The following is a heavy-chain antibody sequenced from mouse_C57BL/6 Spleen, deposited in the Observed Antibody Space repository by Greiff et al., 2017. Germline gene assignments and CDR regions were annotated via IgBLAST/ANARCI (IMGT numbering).Heavy chain of an antibody. Sequence: EVMLVESGGGLVKPGGSLKLSCAASGFTFSDYGMHWVRQAPEKGLEWVAYISSGSSTIYYADTVKGRFTISRDNAKNTLFLQMTSLRSEDTAMYYCARRDSSGYVEYYFDYWGQGTTLTVSS. V-gene: IGHV5-17*01. CDR1: GFTFSDYG. CDR2: ISSGSSTI. D-gene: IGHD3-2*02. CDR3: ARRDSSGYVEYYFDY. J-gene: IGHJ2*01.